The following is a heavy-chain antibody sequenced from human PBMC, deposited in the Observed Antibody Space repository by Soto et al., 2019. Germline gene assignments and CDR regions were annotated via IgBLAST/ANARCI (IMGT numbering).Heavy chain of an antibody. Sequence: GESLKISCQGSGYSFTSYWISWVRQMPGKGLEWMGRIDPSDSYTNYSPSFQGHVTISADKSISTAYLQWSSLKASDTAMYYCARHEIMGSSSVWFDPWGQGTLVTVSS. J-gene: IGHJ5*02. CDR2: IDPSDSYT. D-gene: IGHD6-6*01. CDR1: GYSFTSYW. V-gene: IGHV5-10-1*01. CDR3: ARHEIMGSSSVWFDP.